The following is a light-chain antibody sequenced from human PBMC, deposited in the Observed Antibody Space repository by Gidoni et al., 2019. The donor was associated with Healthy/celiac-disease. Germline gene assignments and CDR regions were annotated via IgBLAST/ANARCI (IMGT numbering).Light chain of an antibody. V-gene: IGKV1-9*01. CDR2: AAS. CDR1: QGISSY. Sequence: DIQLTQSQSFLSASVGDRVTITCRASQGISSYLAWYQQKPGKAPKLLIYAASTLQSGVPSRFSGSGSGTEFTLTISSLQPEDFATYYCQQLNSYPPGLTFGGGTKVEIK. CDR3: QQLNSYPPGLT. J-gene: IGKJ4*01.